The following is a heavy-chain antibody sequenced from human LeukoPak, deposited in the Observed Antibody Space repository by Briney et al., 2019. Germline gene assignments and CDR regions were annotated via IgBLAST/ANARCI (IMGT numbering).Heavy chain of an antibody. CDR3: ARGSVVVPAATNAEYFQH. J-gene: IGHJ1*01. V-gene: IGHV1-46*01. CDR2: INPSGGST. D-gene: IGHD2-2*01. Sequence: ASVKVSCKASGYTFTSYYMHWVRQAPGQGLEWMGIINPSGGSTSYAQKFQGRVTMTRDMSTSTVYMELSSLRSEDTAVYYCARGSVVVPAATNAEYFQHWGQGTPVTVSS. CDR1: GYTFTSYY.